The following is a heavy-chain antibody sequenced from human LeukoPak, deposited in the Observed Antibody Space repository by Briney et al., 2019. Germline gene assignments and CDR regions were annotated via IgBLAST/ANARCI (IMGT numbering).Heavy chain of an antibody. J-gene: IGHJ5*02. CDR3: VSFYETS. D-gene: IGHD2-2*01. CDR1: GNYW. V-gene: IGHV3-74*01. Sequence: PGGSLRLSCAASGNYWMHWGRQAPGKGLVWVSHINGDGSWTTYADFVKGRFTISKDNAKNTVYLQMNNLRAEDTAVYYCVSFYETSWGRGTLVTVSS. CDR2: INGDGSWT.